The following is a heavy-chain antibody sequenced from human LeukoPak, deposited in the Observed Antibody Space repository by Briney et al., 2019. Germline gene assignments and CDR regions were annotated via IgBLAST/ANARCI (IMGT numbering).Heavy chain of an antibody. CDR1: GGTFSSYA. J-gene: IGHJ6*04. V-gene: IGHV1-69*06. Sequence: SVKVSCKASGGTFSSYAISWVRQAPGQGLEWMGGIIPIFGTANYAQKFQGRVTITADKSTSTAYMELSSLRSEDTAVYYCARGGYYGSGTYPFYYYGMDVWGKGTTVTVSS. D-gene: IGHD3-10*01. CDR3: ARGGYYGSGTYPFYYYGMDV. CDR2: IIPIFGTA.